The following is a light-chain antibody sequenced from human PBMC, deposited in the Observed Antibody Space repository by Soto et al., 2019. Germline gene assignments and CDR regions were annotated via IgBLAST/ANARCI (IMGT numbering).Light chain of an antibody. J-gene: IGLJ2*01. CDR2: DVS. V-gene: IGLV2-14*01. Sequence: QSALTQPASVSGSLGQSITISCTGTSSDVGGYNYVSWYQQDPGKAPKLMIYDVSNRPSGVSNRFSGSKSGNTASLTISGLLAEDEDDYYCSSYTSSSTLVLFGGGTKLTVL. CDR1: SSDVGGYNY. CDR3: SSYTSSSTLVL.